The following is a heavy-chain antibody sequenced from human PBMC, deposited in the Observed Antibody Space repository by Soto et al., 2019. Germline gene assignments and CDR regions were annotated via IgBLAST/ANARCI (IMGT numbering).Heavy chain of an antibody. D-gene: IGHD6-19*01. V-gene: IGHV3-9*01. J-gene: IGHJ5*02. CDR3: ARDAAVAGTRFDP. Sequence: PGGSLRLSCAASGFTFDDYAMHWVRQAPGKGLEWVSGISLNSGSIGYADSVKSRFTISRDNAKNSPYLQMNSLRSDDTAVYYCARDAAVAGTRFDPWGQGTLVTVSS. CDR1: GFTFDDYA. CDR2: ISLNSGSI.